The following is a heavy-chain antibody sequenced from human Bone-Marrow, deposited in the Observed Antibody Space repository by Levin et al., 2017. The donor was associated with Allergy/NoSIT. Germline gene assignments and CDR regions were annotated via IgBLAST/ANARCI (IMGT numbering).Heavy chain of an antibody. Sequence: GGSLRLSCAASGFTFSSYGMHWVRQAPGKGLEWVAVIWYDGSNKYYADSVKGRFTISRDNSKNTLYLQMNSLRAEDTAVYYCARSGRGSSWYIYYYGMDVWGQGTTVTVSS. CDR2: IWYDGSNK. CDR1: GFTFSSYG. J-gene: IGHJ6*02. V-gene: IGHV3-33*01. D-gene: IGHD6-13*01. CDR3: ARSGRGSSWYIYYYGMDV.